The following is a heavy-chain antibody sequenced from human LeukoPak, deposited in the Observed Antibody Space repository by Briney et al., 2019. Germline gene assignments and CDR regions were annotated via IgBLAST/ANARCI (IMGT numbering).Heavy chain of an antibody. V-gene: IGHV3-48*01. CDR3: ARDSAAAGTWWFGP. CDR2: ISSSSSTI. Sequence: GGSLRLSCAASGFTFSSYSMNWVRQAPGKGLEWVSYISSSSSTIYYADSVKGRFTISRDNAKNSLYLQMNSLRAEDTAVYYCARDSAAAGTWWFGPWGQGTLVTVSS. D-gene: IGHD6-13*01. J-gene: IGHJ5*02. CDR1: GFTFSSYS.